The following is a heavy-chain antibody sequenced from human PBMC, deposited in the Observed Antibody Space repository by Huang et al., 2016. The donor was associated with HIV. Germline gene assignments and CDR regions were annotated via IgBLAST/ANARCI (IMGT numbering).Heavy chain of an antibody. CDR1: GGTFSSYG. CDR2: SIPIFGTA. CDR3: ARAPIAGGGRDFDEGAEYDY. D-gene: IGHD6-13*01. Sequence: QVKLVQSGAEVKKPGSSVKVSCKASGGTFSSYGISWVRQAPGQGLEWMGGSIPIFGTATYAQKFQDRVTITADESTSTTYMEGSSLRSEDTAVYYCARAPIAGGGRDFDEGAEYDYWGQGTLVTVSS. V-gene: IGHV1-69*01. J-gene: IGHJ4*02.